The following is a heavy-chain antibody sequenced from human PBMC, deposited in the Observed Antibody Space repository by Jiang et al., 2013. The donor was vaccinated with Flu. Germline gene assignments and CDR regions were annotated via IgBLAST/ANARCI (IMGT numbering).Heavy chain of an antibody. Sequence: TYYADSVKAGSPSPETNSKNTLYLQMNSLRAEDTAVYYCAKGIAAAGTNSWLFVYWGQGTLVTVSS. D-gene: IGHD6-13*01. CDR2: T. J-gene: IGHJ4*02. CDR3: AKGIAAAGTNSWLFVY. V-gene: IGHV3-23*01.